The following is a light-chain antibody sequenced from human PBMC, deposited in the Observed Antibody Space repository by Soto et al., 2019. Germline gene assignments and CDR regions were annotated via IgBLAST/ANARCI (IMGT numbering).Light chain of an antibody. CDR3: CSYAGSYTLV. CDR2: DVS. V-gene: IGLV2-11*01. CDR1: SSDIGNYNY. Sequence: QSALTQARSVSGSPGQSVTISCTGTSSDIGNYNYVSWYQHHPGKAPKLMTYDVSKRPSGVPDRFSGSKSGNTASLTISGLQAEDEADYYCCSYAGSYTLVFGGGTKLTVL. J-gene: IGLJ2*01.